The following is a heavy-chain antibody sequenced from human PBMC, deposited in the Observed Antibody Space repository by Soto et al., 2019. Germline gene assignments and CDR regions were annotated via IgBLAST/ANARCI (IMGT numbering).Heavy chain of an antibody. V-gene: IGHV1-46*01. CDR3: ARDEKSGDGRSNTNHFQP. Sequence: ASVKVSCKASGYIFTAYSMHWVRQAPGQGLEWMGVVNPSGGSTNYAQKFQGRITMTRDTSTSTVYMDLSSLTSEDTAVYYCARDEKSGDGRSNTNHFQPCHQRPLVTV. CDR2: VNPSGGST. J-gene: IGHJ1*01. CDR1: GYIFTAYS.